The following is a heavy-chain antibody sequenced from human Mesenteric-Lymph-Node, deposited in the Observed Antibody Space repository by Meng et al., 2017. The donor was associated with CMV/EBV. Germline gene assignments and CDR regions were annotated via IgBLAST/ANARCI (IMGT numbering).Heavy chain of an antibody. CDR3: ARHDIVVVPAAHKYYYYGMDV. D-gene: IGHD2-2*01. J-gene: IGHJ6*02. V-gene: IGHV1-69*05. Sequence: SVKVSCKATGGSFSRNAISWVRQAPAQGLEWMGGIIPVFGTTKYAQTFQGRVTITTDESTSTAYMELNSLRSEDTAVYYCARHDIVVVPAAHKYYYYGMDVWGQGTTVTVSS. CDR2: IIPVFGTT. CDR1: GGSFSRNA.